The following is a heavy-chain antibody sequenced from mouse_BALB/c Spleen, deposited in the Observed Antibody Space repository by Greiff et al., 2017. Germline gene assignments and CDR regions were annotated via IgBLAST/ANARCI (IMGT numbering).Heavy chain of an antibody. J-gene: IGHJ4*01. CDR2: ISYDGSN. D-gene: IGHD2-14*01. CDR3: ARATIRYDFYYAMDY. CDR1: GYSITSGYY. Sequence: EVQLQESGPGLVKPSQSLSLTCSVTGYSITSGYYWNWIRQFPGNKLEWMGYISYDGSNNYNPSLKNRISITRDTSKNQFFLKLNSVTTEDTATYYCARATIRYDFYYAMDYWGQGTSVTVSS. V-gene: IGHV3-6*02.